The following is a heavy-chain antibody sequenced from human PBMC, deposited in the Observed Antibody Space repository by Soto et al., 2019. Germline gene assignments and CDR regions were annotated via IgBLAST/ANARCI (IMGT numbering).Heavy chain of an antibody. CDR3: VKDESINWYSGHFRH. CDR2: INWNSGSI. J-gene: IGHJ1*01. V-gene: IGHV3-9*01. CDR1: GFTFDDYA. D-gene: IGHD6-13*01. Sequence: EVQLVESGGGLVQPGRSLRLSCAASGFTFDDYAMHWVRQVPGKGLEWVSGINWNSGSIGYADSVKGRFAISRDNAKNSLHLQMNSLRAEDTAFYYCVKDESINWYSGHFRHWGQDTLVTVSS.